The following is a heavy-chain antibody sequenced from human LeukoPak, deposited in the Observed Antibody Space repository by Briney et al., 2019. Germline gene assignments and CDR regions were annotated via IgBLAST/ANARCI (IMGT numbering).Heavy chain of an antibody. J-gene: IGHJ3*02. CDR3: ARVVHPYDYESSGLTYDAFDI. V-gene: IGHV7-4-1*02. CDR2: INTNTGNP. CDR1: GYTFTSYS. D-gene: IGHD3-22*01. Sequence: ASVKVSCKASGYTFTSYSMNWVRQAPGQGLEWLGWINTNTGNPTYAQGFTGRFDFSLDTSVNTAYLQISSLKAEDTAVYYCARVVHPYDYESSGLTYDAFDIWGQGTMVTVSS.